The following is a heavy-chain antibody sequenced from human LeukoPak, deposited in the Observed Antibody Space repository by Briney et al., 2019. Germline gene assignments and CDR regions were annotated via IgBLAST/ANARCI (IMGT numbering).Heavy chain of an antibody. CDR1: GGSFSGYY. Sequence: SETLSLTCAVYGGSFSGYYWSWIRQPPGKGLEWIGEINHSGSTNYNPSLKSRVSVDTSKRQFSLKLTSMTAADTAVYYCARLKTFYYGSGRGAFDYWGQGTLVTVSS. CDR3: ARLKTFYYGSGRGAFDY. J-gene: IGHJ4*02. V-gene: IGHV4-34*01. D-gene: IGHD3-10*01. CDR2: INHSGST.